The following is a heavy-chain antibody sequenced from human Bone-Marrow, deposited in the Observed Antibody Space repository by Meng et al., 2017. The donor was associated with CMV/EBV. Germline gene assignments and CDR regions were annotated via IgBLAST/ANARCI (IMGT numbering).Heavy chain of an antibody. CDR1: GFTFSSYS. CDR3: AKDPVYRANPGVYFDY. CDR2: ISSSSYI. D-gene: IGHD3-16*02. Sequence: GESLKISCAASGFTFSSYSMNWVRQAPGKGLEWVSSISSSSYIYYADSVKGRFTISRDNAKNSLYLQMNSLRAEDTAVYYCAKDPVYRANPGVYFDYWGQGTLVTVSS. V-gene: IGHV3-21*01. J-gene: IGHJ4*02.